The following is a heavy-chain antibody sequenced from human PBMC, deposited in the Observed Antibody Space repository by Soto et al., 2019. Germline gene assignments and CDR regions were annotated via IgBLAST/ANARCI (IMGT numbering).Heavy chain of an antibody. J-gene: IGHJ4*02. V-gene: IGHV4-39*01. Sequence: SETLSLTCTVSGGSISSSSYYWGWIRQPPGKGLEWIGSIYYSGSTYYNPSLKSRVTISVDTSKNQFSLKLSSVTAADTAVYYCARHGDIVVVPAAIMPPYYFDYWGQGPLVTAPQ. D-gene: IGHD2-2*02. CDR2: IYYSGST. CDR3: ARHGDIVVVPAAIMPPYYFDY. CDR1: GGSISSSSYY.